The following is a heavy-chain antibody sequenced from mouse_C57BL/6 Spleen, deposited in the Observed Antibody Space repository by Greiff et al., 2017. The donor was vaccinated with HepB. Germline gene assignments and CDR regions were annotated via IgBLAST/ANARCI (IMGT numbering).Heavy chain of an antibody. CDR2: INPSSGYT. J-gene: IGHJ2*01. D-gene: IGHD2-4*01. Sequence: VQLQQSGAELAKPGASVKLSCKASGYTFTSYWMHWVKQRPGQGLEWIGYINPSSGYTKSNQKFKDKATVTADKSSSTAYMQLSSLTYEDSAVYDCARGGVFYYDYGEDYWGQGTTLTVSS. CDR1: GYTFTSYW. V-gene: IGHV1-7*01. CDR3: ARGGVFYYDYGEDY.